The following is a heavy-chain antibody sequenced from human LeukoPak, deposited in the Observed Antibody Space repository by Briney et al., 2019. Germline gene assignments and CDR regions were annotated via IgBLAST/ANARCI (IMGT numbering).Heavy chain of an antibody. Sequence: GGSLRLSCTVSGFTLSSYEMTWIRQAPGKGLEWVSSIEYSETSTHYADSVKGRFTISRDNSKNTLYLQLNSLSDEDTAVYFCTRNSGWYGISWGQGTPVTVSS. V-gene: IGHV3-23*01. CDR1: GFTLSSYE. CDR3: TRNSGWYGIS. D-gene: IGHD6-19*01. J-gene: IGHJ4*02. CDR2: IEYSETST.